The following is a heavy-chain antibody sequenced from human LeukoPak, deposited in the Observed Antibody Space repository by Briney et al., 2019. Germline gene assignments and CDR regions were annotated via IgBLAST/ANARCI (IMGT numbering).Heavy chain of an antibody. D-gene: IGHD6-19*01. J-gene: IGHJ4*02. V-gene: IGHV3-7*01. CDR3: APLAVAGSIFDY. Sequence: GGSLRLSCAASGFTFGSYWMSWVRQAPGKGLEWVANIKKDGSEKNYVDSVKGRFTISRDNAKTSLYLQMNSLRAEDTAVYYCAPLAVAGSIFDYWGQGTLVTVSS. CDR1: GFTFGSYW. CDR2: IKKDGSEK.